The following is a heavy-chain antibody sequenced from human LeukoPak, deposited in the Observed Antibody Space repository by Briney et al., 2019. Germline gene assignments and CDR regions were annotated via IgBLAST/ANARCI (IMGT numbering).Heavy chain of an antibody. V-gene: IGHV4-34*01. D-gene: IGHD3-10*01. Sequence: PSETLSLTCAVYGGSFSGYYWSWIRQPPGKGLEWIGEINHSGSTNYNPSLKSRVTISVDTSKNQFSLKLSSVTAADTAVYYCARVRGRQPRGYFDYWGQGTLVTVSS. J-gene: IGHJ4*02. CDR1: GGSFSGYY. CDR2: INHSGST. CDR3: ARVRGRQPRGYFDY.